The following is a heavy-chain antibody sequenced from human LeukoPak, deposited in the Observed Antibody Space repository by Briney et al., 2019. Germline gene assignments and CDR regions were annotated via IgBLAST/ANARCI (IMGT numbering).Heavy chain of an antibody. CDR3: ARDSSGWYRDAFDI. D-gene: IGHD6-19*01. J-gene: IGHJ3*02. Sequence: GGSLRLSCAASGFTFSSYSMNRVRQAPGMGLEWVSSISSSSSYIYYADSVKGRFTISRDNAKNSLYLQMNSLRAEDTAVYYCARDSSGWYRDAFDIWGQGTMVTVSS. CDR1: GFTFSSYS. CDR2: ISSSSSYI. V-gene: IGHV3-21*01.